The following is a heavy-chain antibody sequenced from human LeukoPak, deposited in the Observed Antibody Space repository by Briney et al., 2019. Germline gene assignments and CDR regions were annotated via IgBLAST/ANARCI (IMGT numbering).Heavy chain of an antibody. CDR3: ARGVGWFDP. CDR1: GGSISSYY. CDR2: IYYSGST. J-gene: IGHJ5*02. Sequence: SETLSLTCTVSGGSISSYYWSWIRQPPGKGLEWIGYIYYSGSTNYNPSLKSRVTISVDTSKNQFSLKLSSVTAADTAVYYCARGVGWFDPWGQGTLVTVSS. V-gene: IGHV4-59*01.